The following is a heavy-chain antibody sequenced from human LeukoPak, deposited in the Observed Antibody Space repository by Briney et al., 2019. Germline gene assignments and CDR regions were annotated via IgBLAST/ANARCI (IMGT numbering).Heavy chain of an antibody. D-gene: IGHD6-13*01. CDR3: ARSYIAAADLDY. J-gene: IGHJ4*02. CDR2: IYYSGST. CDR1: GGSISSSSYY. Sequence: SETLSPTCTVSGGSISSSSYYWGWIRQPPGKGLEWIGSIYYSGSTYYNPSLKSRVTISVDTSKNQFSLKLSSVTAADTAVYYCARSYIAAADLDYWGQGTLVTVSS. V-gene: IGHV4-39*07.